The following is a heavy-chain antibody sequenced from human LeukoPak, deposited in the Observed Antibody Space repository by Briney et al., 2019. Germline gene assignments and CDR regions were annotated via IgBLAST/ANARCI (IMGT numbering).Heavy chain of an antibody. J-gene: IGHJ6*03. CDR3: ARSIPYSIAAAGPLASYYYMDV. D-gene: IGHD6-13*01. Sequence: GESLKISCKGSGYSFTSYWIGWVRQMPGKGLEWMGIIYPGDPDTRYSPSFQGQVTISADKSISTAYLQWSSLKASDTAMYYCARSIPYSIAAAGPLASYYYMDVWGKGTTVTVSS. V-gene: IGHV5-51*01. CDR2: IYPGDPDT. CDR1: GYSFTSYW.